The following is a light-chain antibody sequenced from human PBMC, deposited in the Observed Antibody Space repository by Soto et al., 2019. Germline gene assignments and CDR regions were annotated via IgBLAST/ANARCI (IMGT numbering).Light chain of an antibody. V-gene: IGLV1-40*01. CDR3: RSYDKSLAAYV. CDR2: GNG. J-gene: IGLJ1*01. Sequence: QSVLTQPPSVSGAPGQRVTISCSGTSSSIGASYEVHWYHQLPGTAPKLVVSGNGNRPSGVPDRLSASKSGTSASLPITGRQAEDEGHYYCRSYDKSLAAYVFGTGTKLTVL. CDR1: SSSIGASYE.